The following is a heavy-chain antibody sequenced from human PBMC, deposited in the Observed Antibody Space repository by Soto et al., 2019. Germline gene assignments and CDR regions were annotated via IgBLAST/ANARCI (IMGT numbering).Heavy chain of an antibody. J-gene: IGHJ4*02. D-gene: IGHD2-15*01. CDR2: MYHSGST. V-gene: IGHV4-30-2*01. CDR3: ARRYGGTFDY. CDR1: GGSISSGGYS. Sequence: LSLTCAVSGGSISSGGYSWSWIRQPPGKGLEWIGYMYHSGSTYYNPSLKSRVTISIDRSKNQFSLKLSSVTAADTAVYYCARRYGGTFDYWGQGTLVTVSS.